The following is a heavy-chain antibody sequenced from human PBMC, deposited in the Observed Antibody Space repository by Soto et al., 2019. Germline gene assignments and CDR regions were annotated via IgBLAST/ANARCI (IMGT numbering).Heavy chain of an antibody. CDR2: ITTSGNAI. CDR1: GFTFSDHY. D-gene: IGHD1-26*01. V-gene: IGHV3-11*01. J-gene: IGHJ4*02. CDR3: ARGTLALLEVLDN. Sequence: QVLLVESGGGLVKPGGSLRLSCAASGFTFSDHYMSWIRQAPGKGLEWISYITTSGNAIKYADSVKGRFTVSRDNAKNSLFLQINSLRAEDTAVYYCARGTLALLEVLDNWGQGTLVTVSS.